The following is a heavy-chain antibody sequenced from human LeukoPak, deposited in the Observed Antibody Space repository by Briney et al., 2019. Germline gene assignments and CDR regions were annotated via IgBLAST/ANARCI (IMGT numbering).Heavy chain of an antibody. Sequence: GGSLRLSCAASGFTFSDFAMSWVRQAPGKGLEWASAISGSGGSTYYADSVKGRFTISRDNSKNTLYLQMNSLRAEDTAVYYCAVRFSSSWHFDYWGQGTLVTVSS. J-gene: IGHJ4*02. CDR3: AVRFSSSWHFDY. V-gene: IGHV3-23*01. CDR2: ISGSGGST. CDR1: GFTFSDFA. D-gene: IGHD6-13*01.